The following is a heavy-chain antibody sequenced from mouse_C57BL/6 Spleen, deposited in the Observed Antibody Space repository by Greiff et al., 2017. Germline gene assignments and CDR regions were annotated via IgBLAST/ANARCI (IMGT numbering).Heavy chain of an antibody. J-gene: IGHJ3*01. CDR3: TTGNYPFAY. Sequence: VQLQQSGAELVRPGASVKLSCTASGFNIKDYYMHWVKQRPEQGLEWIGRIDPEDGDTESAPKFQGKATLTADPSSNTAYLQLSSLTSEDTAVYSCTTGNYPFAYWGQGTLVTVSA. V-gene: IGHV14-1*01. CDR1: GFNIKDYY. D-gene: IGHD2-1*01. CDR2: IDPEDGDT.